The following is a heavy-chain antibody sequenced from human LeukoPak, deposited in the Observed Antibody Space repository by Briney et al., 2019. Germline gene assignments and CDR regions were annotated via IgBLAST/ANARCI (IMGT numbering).Heavy chain of an antibody. Sequence: PGGSLRLSCAASGFTFTNFAMHWVRQAPGKGLEWVSVIYSGGSTYYADSVKGRFTISRDNSKNTLYLQMNSRRAEDTAVYYCARDVGSDSDYWGQGTLVTVSS. CDR3: ARDVGSDSDY. J-gene: IGHJ4*02. D-gene: IGHD6-19*01. CDR1: GFTFTNFA. V-gene: IGHV3-66*01. CDR2: IYSGGST.